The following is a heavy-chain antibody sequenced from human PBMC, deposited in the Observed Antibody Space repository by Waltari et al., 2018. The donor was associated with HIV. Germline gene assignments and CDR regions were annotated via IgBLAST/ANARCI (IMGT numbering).Heavy chain of an antibody. Sequence: QVQLLQSGPEVRKPEASVKVSCRASGYNFTGAYMHWVRQAPGQGLEWMGWINPNSGNTHFAQKFKGRVTLTRVTSIRTAYLEMRRLKSDDTAIYYCARDGVGDAAFDYWGQGTLVTVS. CDR3: ARDGVGDAAFDY. CDR2: INPNSGNT. V-gene: IGHV1-2*02. J-gene: IGHJ4*02. D-gene: IGHD1-26*01. CDR1: GYNFTGAY.